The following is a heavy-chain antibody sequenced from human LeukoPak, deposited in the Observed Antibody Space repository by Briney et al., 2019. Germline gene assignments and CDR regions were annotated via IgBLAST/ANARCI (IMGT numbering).Heavy chain of an antibody. Sequence: PGRSLRLSCAASGFTFSSYGMHWVRQAPGKGLGGVAVISYDGSNKYYADSVKGRFTISRDNSKNTLYLQMNSLRAEDTAVYYCAKDDPPYSSGWFEEPFLDYWGQGTLVTVSS. CDR3: AKDDPPYSSGWFEEPFLDY. CDR2: ISYDGSNK. D-gene: IGHD6-19*01. V-gene: IGHV3-30*18. CDR1: GFTFSSYG. J-gene: IGHJ4*02.